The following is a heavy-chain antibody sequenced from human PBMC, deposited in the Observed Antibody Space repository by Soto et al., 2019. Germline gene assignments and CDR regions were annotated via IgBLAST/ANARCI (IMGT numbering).Heavy chain of an antibody. V-gene: IGHV3-9*01. CDR1: GFTFDDYA. CDR3: AKELCSGGSCYYYFDY. CDR2: ISWNSGSI. D-gene: IGHD2-15*01. Sequence: GGSLRLSCAAPGFTFDDYALHRVRQAPGKGLEWVSGISWNSGSIGYADSVKGRFTISRDNAKNSLYLQMNSLRAEDTALYYCAKELCSGGSCYYYFDYWGQGTLVTVSS. J-gene: IGHJ4*02.